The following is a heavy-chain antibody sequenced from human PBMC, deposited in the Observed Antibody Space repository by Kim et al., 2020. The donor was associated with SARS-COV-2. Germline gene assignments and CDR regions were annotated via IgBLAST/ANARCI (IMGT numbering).Heavy chain of an antibody. Sequence: RTSYAQKFQARVTMTRDTSTSTVYMELSSLRSEDTAVYYCARDRTVPFDYWGQGTLVTVSS. CDR3: ARDRTVPFDY. V-gene: IGHV1-46*01. D-gene: IGHD1-1*01. CDR2: RT. J-gene: IGHJ4*02.